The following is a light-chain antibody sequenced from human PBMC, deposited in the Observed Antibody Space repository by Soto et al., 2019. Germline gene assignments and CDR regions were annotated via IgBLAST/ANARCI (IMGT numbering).Light chain of an antibody. CDR2: AAS. J-gene: IGKJ1*01. CDR1: QAFNNY. Sequence: DIQMTQSPSSLSASVGDRVTITCRASQAFNNYLAWDQQKPGKVPTLLIYAASTLQSGVPSRFSGSGSGTDFSLTISSLQPEDVATYYGQKYNSAPWTFGQGTKVEIK. V-gene: IGKV1-27*01. CDR3: QKYNSAPWT.